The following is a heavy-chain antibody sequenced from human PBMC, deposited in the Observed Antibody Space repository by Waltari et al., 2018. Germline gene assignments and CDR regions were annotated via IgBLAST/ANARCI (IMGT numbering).Heavy chain of an antibody. D-gene: IGHD1-20*01. CDR2: IYHSGMT. CDR1: GYSISSGYY. Sequence: QVQLQESGPGLVKPSETLSLTCAVSGYSISSGYYWGWIRQPPGKGLEWIGSIYHSGMTYYTPSLKSRGTISVDTSKNQFSLKLSSVTAADTAVYYCARSLYNWNDDAFDIWGQGTMVTVSS. J-gene: IGHJ3*02. CDR3: ARSLYNWNDDAFDI. V-gene: IGHV4-38-2*01.